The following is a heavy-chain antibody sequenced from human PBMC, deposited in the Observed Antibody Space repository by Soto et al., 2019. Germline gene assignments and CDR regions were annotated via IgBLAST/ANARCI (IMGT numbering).Heavy chain of an antibody. Sequence: PGGSLRLSCAASGFNVSSNYMTWVRQAPGKGLEWVSVFYSGGRTYYADSVKGRFTISRDNSKNTLYLQMNSLRDDDTAVYYCAKDRLYGPFEFWGQGTLVTVSS. CDR3: AKDRLYGPFEF. CDR2: FYSGGRT. CDR1: GFNVSSNY. D-gene: IGHD3-10*01. J-gene: IGHJ4*02. V-gene: IGHV3-53*01.